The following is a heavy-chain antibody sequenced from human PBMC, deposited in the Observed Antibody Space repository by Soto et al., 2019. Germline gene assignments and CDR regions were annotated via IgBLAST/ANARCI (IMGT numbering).Heavy chain of an antibody. CDR1: GYSFTSYW. CDR3: ARQDNPAGYCSSTSCPSYYYYGMDV. CDR2: TYPGDSDT. Sequence: GESLKISCNGSGYSFTSYWIGWVRQMPWKGLEWMGITYPGDSDTRYSPSFQGQVTISADKSISTAYLRWSSLKASDTAMYYCARQDNPAGYCSSTSCPSYYYYGMDVWGQGTTVTVSS. J-gene: IGHJ6*02. D-gene: IGHD2-2*01. V-gene: IGHV5-51*01.